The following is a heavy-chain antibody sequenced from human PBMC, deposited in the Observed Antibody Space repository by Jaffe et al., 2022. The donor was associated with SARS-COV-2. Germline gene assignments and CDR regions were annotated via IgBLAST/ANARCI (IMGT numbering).Heavy chain of an antibody. Sequence: EVQLVESGGGLVQPGGSLRLSCAASGFTFSSYWMSWVRQAPGKGLEWVANIKQDGSEKYYVDSVKGRFTISRDNAKNSLYLQMNSLRAEDTAVYYCARSRDENGATIDQGVDYWGQGTLVTVSS. CDR2: IKQDGSEK. D-gene: IGHD1-26*01. V-gene: IGHV3-7*03. J-gene: IGHJ4*02. CDR3: ARSRDENGATIDQGVDY. CDR1: GFTFSSYW.